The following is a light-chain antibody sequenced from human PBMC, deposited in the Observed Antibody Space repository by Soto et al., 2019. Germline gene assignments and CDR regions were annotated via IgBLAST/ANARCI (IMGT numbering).Light chain of an antibody. V-gene: IGLV2-23*02. CDR3: CSYAGDSYV. CDR1: SSDVGNYNL. CDR2: DVS. Sequence: QSVLTQPASVSGSPGQSITISCTGTSSDVGNYNLVSWYQQHPGKAPKLMIYDVSKRPSGVSNRFSGSKSGNTASLTISGHQADDEADYCCCSYAGDSYVFGTGTKVTVL. J-gene: IGLJ1*01.